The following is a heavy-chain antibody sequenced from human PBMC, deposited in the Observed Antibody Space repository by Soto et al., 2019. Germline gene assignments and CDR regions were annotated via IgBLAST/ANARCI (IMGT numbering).Heavy chain of an antibody. J-gene: IGHJ5*02. V-gene: IGHV4-59*08. CDR1: GGSISSDY. CDR2: IYYSGST. CDR3: ARLGRYCSGGRCYAWFDP. Sequence: QVQLQESGPGLVKPSETLSLTCTVSGGSISSDYWSWIRQPPGKGLEWIGYIYYSGSTNYNPSLKRRVTISVDTSKNQFSLKLSSVTAADTAVYYCARLGRYCSGGRCYAWFDPWGQGTLVPVSS. D-gene: IGHD2-15*01.